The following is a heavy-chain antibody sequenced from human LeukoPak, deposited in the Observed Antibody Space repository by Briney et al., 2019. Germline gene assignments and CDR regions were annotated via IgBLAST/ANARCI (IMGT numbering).Heavy chain of an antibody. CDR3: ARRPFWSGYSWHFDY. J-gene: IGHJ4*02. D-gene: IGHD3-3*01. V-gene: IGHV1-46*01. CDR1: GYTFTSYY. CDR2: INPSGGST. Sequence: ASVKVSCKASGYTFTSYYMHWVRQAPGQGLEWMGIINPSGGSTSYAQKFQGRVTMTRDTSTSTVYMELSSLRSEDTAVYYCARRPFWSGYSWHFDYWGQGTLVTVSS.